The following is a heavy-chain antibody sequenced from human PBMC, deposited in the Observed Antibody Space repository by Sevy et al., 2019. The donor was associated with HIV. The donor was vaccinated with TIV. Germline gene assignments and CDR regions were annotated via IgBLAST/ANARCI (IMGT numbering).Heavy chain of an antibody. Sequence: SETLSLTCTVPGGSISSSDYYWSWIRQPPGKGLEWIGYISYSGNTYYSPSLKSRVTISGNTSQNQFSLKLSSVTDADTAVYYCARRLYGDYSDAFDIWGQGTVVTVSS. CDR3: ARRLYGDYSDAFDI. J-gene: IGHJ3*02. D-gene: IGHD4-17*01. V-gene: IGHV4-30-4*01. CDR1: GGSISSSDYY. CDR2: ISYSGNT.